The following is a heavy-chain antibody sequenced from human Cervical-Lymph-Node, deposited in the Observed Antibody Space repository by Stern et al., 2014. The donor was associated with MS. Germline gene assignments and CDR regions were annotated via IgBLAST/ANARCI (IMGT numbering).Heavy chain of an antibody. J-gene: IGHJ6*02. CDR3: ARDRLDGDYVYYYGLDV. Sequence: VQLVESGGGVVRPGRSLRLSCATSGFTFSRYAVLWVRQAPGKGLDWVAAISYDGSNKFYGDSVEGRFTISRDNSKNTLFLQMNNLRPEDSGVYHCARDRLDGDYVYYYGLDVWGQGTTVTVSS. D-gene: IGHD4-17*01. CDR1: GFTFSRYA. CDR2: ISYDGSNK. V-gene: IGHV3-30*04.